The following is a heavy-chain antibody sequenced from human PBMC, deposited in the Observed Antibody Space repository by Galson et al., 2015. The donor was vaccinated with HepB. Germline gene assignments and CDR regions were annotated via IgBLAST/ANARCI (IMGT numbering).Heavy chain of an antibody. CDR3: ASWTEVQSPGDRWFDP. D-gene: IGHD3/OR15-3a*01. CDR1: GGTFSSYA. Sequence: SVKVSCKASGGTFSSYAISWVRQAPGQGLEWMGGIIPIFGAANYVQKFQGRVTITADESTSTAYMELRSLTSEDTAVYYCASWTEVQSPGDRWFDPWGQGTLVIVSS. CDR2: IIPIFGAA. J-gene: IGHJ5*02. V-gene: IGHV1-69*13.